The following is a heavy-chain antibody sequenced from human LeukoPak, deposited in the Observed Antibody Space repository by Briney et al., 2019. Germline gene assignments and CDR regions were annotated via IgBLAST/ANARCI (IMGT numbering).Heavy chain of an antibody. CDR3: ARLAAAGVNYYYYMDV. D-gene: IGHD6-13*01. CDR1: GGTFSSYA. J-gene: IGHJ6*03. CDR2: IIPICGTA. Sequence: SVKVSCKASGGTFSSYAISWVRQAPGQGLEWMGGIIPICGTANYAQKFQGRVTITTDESTSTAYMELSSLRSEDTAVYYCARLAAAGVNYYYYMDVWGKGTTVTVSS. V-gene: IGHV1-69*05.